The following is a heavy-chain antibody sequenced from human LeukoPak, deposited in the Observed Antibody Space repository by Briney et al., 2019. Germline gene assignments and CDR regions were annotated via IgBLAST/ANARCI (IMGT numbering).Heavy chain of an antibody. CDR3: ARVWSSS. J-gene: IGHJ4*02. D-gene: IGHD6-13*01. V-gene: IGHV4-34*01. Sequence: SETLSLTCAVYGGSFSGYYWSWIRQPPGKGLEWIGEINHSGSTNYNPPLKSRVTISVDTSKNQFSLKLSSVTAADTAVYYCARVWSSSWGQGTLATVSS. CDR1: GGSFSGYY. CDR2: INHSGST.